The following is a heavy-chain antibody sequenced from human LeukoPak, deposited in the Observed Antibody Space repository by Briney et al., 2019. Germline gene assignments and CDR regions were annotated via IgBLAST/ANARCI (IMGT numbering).Heavy chain of an antibody. CDR1: GYSFTSYW. CDR3: ARLSLSDYYDFWSGPFDY. Sequence: GESLKISCKGSGYSFTSYWIGWVRQMPGKGLEWMGVIYPGDSDTRYSPSFQGQVTISADKSISTAYLQCGSLKASDTAMYYCARLSLSDYYDFWSGPFDYWGQGTLVTVSS. V-gene: IGHV5-51*01. D-gene: IGHD3-3*01. J-gene: IGHJ4*02. CDR2: IYPGDSDT.